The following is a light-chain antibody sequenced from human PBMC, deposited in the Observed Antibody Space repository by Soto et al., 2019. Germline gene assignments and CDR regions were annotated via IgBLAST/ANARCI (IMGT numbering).Light chain of an antibody. CDR2: GAS. J-gene: IGKJ4*01. V-gene: IGKV3D-20*02. CDR3: QQRSNWPLT. CDR1: QSVSSSY. Sequence: DIVLSQSPGPLSLSPRESATLSCRASQSVSSSYLAWYQQKPGQAPRLLIYGASSRATGIPDRFSGSGSGTDFTLTISSLEPEDFAVYYCQQRSNWPLTFGGGTKVDI.